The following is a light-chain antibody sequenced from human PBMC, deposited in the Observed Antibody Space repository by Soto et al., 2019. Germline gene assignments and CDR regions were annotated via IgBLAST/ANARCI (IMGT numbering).Light chain of an antibody. CDR1: QSVLYNFNNNNY. CDR3: QQYYSTPVT. CDR2: WAS. J-gene: IGKJ5*01. V-gene: IGKV4-1*01. Sequence: DIVMTQSPDSLAVSLGERATINCKSSQSVLYNFNNNNYLAWYQQKPGQPPKLLIYWASTRESGVPDRFSGSGSGTDFSLTISSLQAEDVAVYYCQQYYSTPVTFGQGTRLEIK.